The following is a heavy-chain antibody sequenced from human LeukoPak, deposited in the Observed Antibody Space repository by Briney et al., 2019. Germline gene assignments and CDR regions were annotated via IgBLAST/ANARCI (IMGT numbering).Heavy chain of an antibody. CDR2: ISAYNGNT. J-gene: IGHJ3*02. CDR3: ARKAENYYDSSGYYDAFDI. Sequence: ASVKVSCKASGYTFTSYGISWVRQAPGQGLEWMGWISAYNGNTNHAQKLQGRVTMTTDTSTSTAYMELRSLRSDDTAVYYRARKAENYYDSSGYYDAFDIWGQGTMVTVSS. D-gene: IGHD3-22*01. CDR1: GYTFTSYG. V-gene: IGHV1-18*01.